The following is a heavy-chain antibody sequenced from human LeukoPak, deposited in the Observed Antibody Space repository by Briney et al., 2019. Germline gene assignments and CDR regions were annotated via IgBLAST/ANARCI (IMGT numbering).Heavy chain of an antibody. CDR2: ISASGGST. J-gene: IGHJ4*02. CDR3: AKDIVVVVAATYFDY. D-gene: IGHD2-15*01. Sequence: GGSLRLSCAASGFTFTNYAMSWVRQAPGKGLERASVISASGGSTYHADSVKGRFTISRDNSKNTLYLQMNSLRAEDTAVYYCAKDIVVVVAATYFDYWGRGTLVTVSS. V-gene: IGHV3-23*01. CDR1: GFTFTNYA.